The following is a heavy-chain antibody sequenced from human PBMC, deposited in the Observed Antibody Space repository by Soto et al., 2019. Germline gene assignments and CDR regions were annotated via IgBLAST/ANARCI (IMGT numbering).Heavy chain of an antibody. CDR2: IIPILGIA. V-gene: IGHV1-69*04. Sequence: SVKVSCKASGGTFSSYTISWVRQAPGQGLEWMGRIIPILGIANYAQKFQGRVTITADKSTSTAYMELSSLRSEDTAVYYCAREYCGGDCYYGGYFDLWGRGTLVTVSS. CDR1: GGTFSSYT. D-gene: IGHD2-21*01. CDR3: AREYCGGDCYYGGYFDL. J-gene: IGHJ2*01.